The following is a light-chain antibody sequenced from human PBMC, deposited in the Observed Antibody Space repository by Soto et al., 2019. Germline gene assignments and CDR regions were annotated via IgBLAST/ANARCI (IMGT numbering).Light chain of an antibody. CDR1: HNIGTY. CDR3: QQSYTTPIFT. V-gene: IGKV1-39*01. Sequence: DIQMTQSPSSLSASVGDRVTITCRASHNIGTYLNWYQRKPGKAPNLLIYAAYTLQSGVPSRFSGSGSGTDFTLTISSLQPEDFATYYCQQSYTTPIFTFGPGTKVHI. CDR2: AAY. J-gene: IGKJ3*01.